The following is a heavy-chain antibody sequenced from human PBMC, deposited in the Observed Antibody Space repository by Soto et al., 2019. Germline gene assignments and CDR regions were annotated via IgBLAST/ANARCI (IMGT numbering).Heavy chain of an antibody. V-gene: IGHV4-30-2*06. CDR3: ARGGGYDSFDY. D-gene: IGHD5-12*01. CDR2: ISHLEST. J-gene: IGHJ4*02. Sequence: SETLSLTCTVSGASISYGGYSWGWIRQSPGKGLEWIGYISHLESTYFHPSFKSRLTMSIDRTRNQFSLKLSSVTAADMAVYYCARGGGYDSFDYWGQGVLVTVSS. CDR1: GASISYGGYS.